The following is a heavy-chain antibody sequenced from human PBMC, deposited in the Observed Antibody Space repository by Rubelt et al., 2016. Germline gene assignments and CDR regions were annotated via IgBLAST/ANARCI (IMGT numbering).Heavy chain of an antibody. CDR2: VSYDGTNK. J-gene: IGHJ4*02. CDR3: AKSRATYSSGAALDY. CDR1: GLTFRSYG. V-gene: IGHV3-33*05. Sequence: QVQLAESGGGVVQPGTSLRLSCETSGLTFRSYGMHWVRQAPGKGLKWVAVVSYDGTNKYYADSVKGRFTISRDNSKNTLYLQLNGLRVEDTAVYYCAKSRATYSSGAALDYWGQGTLVTVSS. D-gene: IGHD6-19*01.